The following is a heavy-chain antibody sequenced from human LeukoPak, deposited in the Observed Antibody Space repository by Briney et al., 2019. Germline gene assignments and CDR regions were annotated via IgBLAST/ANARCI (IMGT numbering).Heavy chain of an antibody. Sequence: SETLSLTCTVSGGSISSYYWSWIRQPPGKGLEWIGYIYYSGSTNYNPSLKSRVTISVDTSKNQFSLKLSSVTAADTAVYYCVREQWLVEYNWFDPWGQGTLVTVSS. CDR2: IYYSGST. CDR1: GGSISSYY. CDR3: VREQWLVEYNWFDP. D-gene: IGHD6-19*01. J-gene: IGHJ5*02. V-gene: IGHV4-59*01.